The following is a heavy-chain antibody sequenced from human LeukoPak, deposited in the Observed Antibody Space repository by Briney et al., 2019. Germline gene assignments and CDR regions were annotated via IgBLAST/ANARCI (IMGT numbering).Heavy chain of an antibody. Sequence: NPSETLSLTCTVSGGSISSYYWSWIRQPPGKGLEWIGYIYYSGSTNYNPSLKSRVTISVDTSKNQFSLKLSSVTAADTAVYYCARMYTAMVTVIDYWGQGTLVTVSS. J-gene: IGHJ4*02. CDR1: GGSISSYY. V-gene: IGHV4-59*01. CDR2: IYYSGST. D-gene: IGHD5-18*01. CDR3: ARMYTAMVTVIDY.